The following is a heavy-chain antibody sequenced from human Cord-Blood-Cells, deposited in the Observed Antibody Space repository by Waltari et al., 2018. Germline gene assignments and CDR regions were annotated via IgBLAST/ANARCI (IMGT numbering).Heavy chain of an antibody. V-gene: IGHV1-2*02. D-gene: IGHD7-27*01. Sequence: QVQLVQSGAEVKKPGASVKVSCKASGYTFTGYYMHWVRQAPGQGLEWRGWINPNSGGTNDAQKFQSRVTMTRDTSISTAYMELSRLRSDDTAVYYCASETNWGFRSIGYWGQGTLVTVSS. J-gene: IGHJ4*02. CDR3: ASETNWGFRSIGY. CDR2: INPNSGGT. CDR1: GYTFTGYY.